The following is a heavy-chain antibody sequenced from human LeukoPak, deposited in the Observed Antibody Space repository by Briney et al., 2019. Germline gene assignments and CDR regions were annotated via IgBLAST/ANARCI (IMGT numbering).Heavy chain of an antibody. CDR2: ISGSGGST. V-gene: IGHV3-23*01. CDR1: GFTFSSYA. CDR3: QQWLGPYYFDY. J-gene: IGHJ4*02. Sequence: GGSLRLSCAASGFTFSSYAMSWVRQAPGKGLEWVSAISGSGGSTYYADSVKGRFTISRDNSKNTLYLQMNSLKTEDTAVYYCQQWLGPYYFDYWGQGTLVTVSS. D-gene: IGHD6-19*01.